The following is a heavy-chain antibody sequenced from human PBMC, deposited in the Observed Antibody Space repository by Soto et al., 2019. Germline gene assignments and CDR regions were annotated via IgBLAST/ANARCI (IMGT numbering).Heavy chain of an antibody. V-gene: IGHV3-23*01. CDR1: GFTFSSYA. CDR3: AKALYGCSSPYYYGMDV. Sequence: VGSLRLSCAASGFTFSSYAMTWVRQAPGKGLEWVSIISGSGGATYYADSVKGRFSISRDNSKNTLYLQMNSLRAEDTAVYFCAKALYGCSSPYYYGMDVWGQGTTVTVSS. J-gene: IGHJ6*02. D-gene: IGHD6-6*01. CDR2: ISGSGGAT.